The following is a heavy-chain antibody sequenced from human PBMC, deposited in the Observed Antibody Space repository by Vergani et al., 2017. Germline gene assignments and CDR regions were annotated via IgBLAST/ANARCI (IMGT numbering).Heavy chain of an antibody. Sequence: QVQLVQSGAEVKKPGASVKVSCKASGYTFTSYAMHWVRQAPGQRLEWMGWSNAGNGNTKYSQKFPGRVTIPRATSASTAYMELSSLRSEDTAVYYCARLLGEKPSGDYWGQGTLVTVSS. D-gene: IGHD2-15*01. CDR3: ARLLGEKPSGDY. V-gene: IGHV1-3*01. J-gene: IGHJ4*02. CDR1: GYTFTSYA. CDR2: SNAGNGNT.